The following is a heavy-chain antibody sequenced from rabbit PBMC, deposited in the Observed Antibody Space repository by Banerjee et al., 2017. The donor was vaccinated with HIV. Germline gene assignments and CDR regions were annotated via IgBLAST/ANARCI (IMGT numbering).Heavy chain of an antibody. J-gene: IGHJ4*01. V-gene: IGHV1S40*01. CDR2: IYTGDGNT. Sequence: QSLEESGGDLVKPGGTLTLTCKASGIDFSSSYWIWWVRQAPGKGLEWIACIYTGDGNTHYASWAKGRFTISKTSSTTVTLQMTSLTAADTATYFCARESDYAGYVGLWGPGTLVTVS. CDR1: GIDFSSSYW. D-gene: IGHD7-1*01. CDR3: ARESDYAGYVGL.